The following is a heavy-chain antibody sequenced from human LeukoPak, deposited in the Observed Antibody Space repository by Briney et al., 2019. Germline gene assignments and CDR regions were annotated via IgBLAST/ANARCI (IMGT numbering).Heavy chain of an antibody. CDR1: GFTFSSYA. CDR2: ISGSGGST. J-gene: IGHJ4*02. CDR3: ARGYSSGWSGY. V-gene: IGHV3-23*01. Sequence: GGSLRLSCAASGFTFSSYAMSWVRQAPGKGLEWVSAISGSGGSTYYADSVKGRFTISRDNSKNTLYLQMNSLRAEDTAVYYCARGYSSGWSGYWGQGTLVTVSS. D-gene: IGHD6-19*01.